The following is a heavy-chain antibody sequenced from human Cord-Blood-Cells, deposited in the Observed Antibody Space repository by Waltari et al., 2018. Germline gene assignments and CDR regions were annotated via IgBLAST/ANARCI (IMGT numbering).Heavy chain of an antibody. CDR3: ARDVEGFDY. V-gene: IGHV4-59*11. CDR2: IYYSGST. J-gene: IGHJ4*02. D-gene: IGHD2-15*01. Sequence: QVQLQASGPGLVKPSETLSLTCTVSGVPISSHSWSWIRQPPGTGLEWIGYIYYSGSTNYNPSLKSRVTISVDTSKNQFSLKPSSVTAADTAVYHCARDVEGFDYWGQGTLVTVSS. CDR1: GVPISSHS.